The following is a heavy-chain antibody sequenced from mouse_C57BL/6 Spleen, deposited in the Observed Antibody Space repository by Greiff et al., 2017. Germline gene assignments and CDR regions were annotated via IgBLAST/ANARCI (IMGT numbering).Heavy chain of an antibody. CDR1: GFSLTSYA. V-gene: IGHV2-9-1*01. CDR3: ARNKGTGTGWYFDV. CDR2: IWTGGGT. Sequence: QVQLKESGPGLVAPSQSLSITCTVSGFSLTSYAISWVRQPPGKGLEWLGVIWTGGGTNYNSALKSRLSISKDNSKSQVFLKMNSLQTDDAARYYCARNKGTGTGWYFDVWGTGTTVTVSA. J-gene: IGHJ1*03. D-gene: IGHD4-1*01.